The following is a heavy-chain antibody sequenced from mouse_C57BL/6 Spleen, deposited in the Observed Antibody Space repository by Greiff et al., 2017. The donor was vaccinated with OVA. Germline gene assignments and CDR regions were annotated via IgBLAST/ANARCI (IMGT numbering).Heavy chain of an antibody. J-gene: IGHJ3*01. CDR1: GFTFSSYA. Sequence: EVQLVESGEGLVKPGGSLKLSCAASGFTFSSYAMSWVRQTPENRLEWVAYISSGGDYIYYADTVKGRFTISRDNARNTLYLQMSSLKSEDTAMYYCTRFGDYGSFAYWGQGTLVTVSA. CDR2: ISSGGDYI. CDR3: TRFGDYGSFAY. D-gene: IGHD1-1*01. V-gene: IGHV5-9-1*02.